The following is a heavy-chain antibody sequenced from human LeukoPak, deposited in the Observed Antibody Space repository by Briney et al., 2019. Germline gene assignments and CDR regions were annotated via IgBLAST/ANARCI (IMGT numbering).Heavy chain of an antibody. CDR1: GGSISSSSYY. V-gene: IGHV4-39*01. Sequence: SETLSLTCTVSGGSISSSSYYWGWIRQPPGKGLEWIGSIYYSGNTYYNASLQSRVTISIDTSKNQFSLRLKSVTAADTAMYYCAKSGGYGLIDYWGQGTLVTVSS. CDR2: IYYSGNT. CDR3: AKSGGYGLIDY. J-gene: IGHJ4*02. D-gene: IGHD1-26*01.